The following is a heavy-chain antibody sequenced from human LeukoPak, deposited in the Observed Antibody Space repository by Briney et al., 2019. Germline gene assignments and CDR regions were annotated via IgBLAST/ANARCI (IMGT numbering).Heavy chain of an antibody. CDR2: IYSGGST. CDR1: RFTFSSYW. CDR3: TRDLPERY. J-gene: IGHJ4*02. V-gene: IGHV3-53*01. Sequence: GGSLRLSCAASRFTFSSYWMSWVRQAPGKGLEWVSVIYSGGSTYYADSVKGRFTISRDNSKNTLYLQMNSLRVEDTAVYYCTRDLPERYWGQGTLVTVSS.